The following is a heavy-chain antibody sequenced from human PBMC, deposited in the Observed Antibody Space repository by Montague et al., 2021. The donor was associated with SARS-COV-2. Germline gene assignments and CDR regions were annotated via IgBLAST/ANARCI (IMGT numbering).Heavy chain of an antibody. J-gene: IGHJ4*02. V-gene: IGHV3-30*04. CDR2: ISYDGSNK. CDR3: ARDLVGGFGELLNDLDY. Sequence: SLRLSCAASGFTFSSYATHWVRQAPGKGLERVAVISYDGSNKYYADSVKGRFTISRDNSKNTLYLQMNSLRAKDTAVYYCARDLVGGFGELLNDLDYWGQGTLVTVSS. D-gene: IGHD3-10*01. CDR1: GFTFSSYA.